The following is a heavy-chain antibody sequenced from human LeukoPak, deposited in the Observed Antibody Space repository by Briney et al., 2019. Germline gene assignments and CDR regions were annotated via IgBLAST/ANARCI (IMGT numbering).Heavy chain of an antibody. J-gene: IGHJ4*02. CDR2: IISSGTTI. Sequence: GGSLRLSCAASGFTFSDYYMSWIRQAPRKGLEWLSYIISSGTTIYYADSVKGRFTVSRDNAKNSLYLQMNSLRADDTAVYYCARHSSGLSFDCWGQGTLVTVSS. CDR1: GFTFSDYY. V-gene: IGHV3-11*04. D-gene: IGHD3-22*01. CDR3: ARHSSGLSFDC.